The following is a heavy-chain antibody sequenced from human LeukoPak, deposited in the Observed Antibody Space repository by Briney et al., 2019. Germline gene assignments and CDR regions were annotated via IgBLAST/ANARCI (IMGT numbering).Heavy chain of an antibody. D-gene: IGHD3-10*01. Sequence: RGESLKISCKGSGYSFTSYWIGWVRQMPGKGLEWMGIIYPGDSDTRYSPSFQGQVTISADKSISTAYLQWSSLKASDTAMYYCAGGDSGSYYFSSYYFDYWGQGTLVTVSS. CDR2: IYPGDSDT. J-gene: IGHJ4*02. CDR3: AGGDSGSYYFSSYYFDY. CDR1: GYSFTSYW. V-gene: IGHV5-51*01.